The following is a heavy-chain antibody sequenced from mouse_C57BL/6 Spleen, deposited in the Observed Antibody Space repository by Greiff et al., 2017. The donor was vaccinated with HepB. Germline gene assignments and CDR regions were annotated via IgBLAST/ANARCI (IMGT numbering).Heavy chain of an antibody. Sequence: EVQLQQSGPVLVKPGASVKMSCKASGYTFTDYYMNWVKQSHGKSLEWIGVINPYNGGTSYNQKFKGKATLTVDKSSSTAYMELNSLTSEDSAVYYCARSPSYDYDGGNYWGQGTTLTVSS. D-gene: IGHD2-4*01. CDR2: INPYNGGT. CDR3: ARSPSYDYDGGNY. J-gene: IGHJ2*01. CDR1: GYTFTDYY. V-gene: IGHV1-19*01.